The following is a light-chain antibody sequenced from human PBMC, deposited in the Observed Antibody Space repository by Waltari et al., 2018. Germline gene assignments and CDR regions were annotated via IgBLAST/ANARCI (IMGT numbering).Light chain of an antibody. Sequence: EVVLTQSPATLSLSPGETATLSCRASQSVYTFLAWYQQKPGQAPRLLIYHASKRAAGVPARFSGSGSGTDFTLTINRLEPEDFAIYYCQQRATWSPLTFGGGTKVEI. V-gene: IGKV3-11*01. CDR1: QSVYTF. CDR2: HAS. J-gene: IGKJ4*01. CDR3: QQRATWSPLT.